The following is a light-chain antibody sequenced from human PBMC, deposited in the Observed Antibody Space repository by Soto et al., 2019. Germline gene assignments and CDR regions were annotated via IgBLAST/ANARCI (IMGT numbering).Light chain of an antibody. J-gene: IGLJ1*01. CDR3: SSYTTISTYV. Sequence: QSALTQPASVSGSPGQSITISCTGTSSDVGGYNYVSWYQQHPGKAPKLMIYDVRNRPSGVSNRFSGSKSVNTDSLTISGLQAEDEADYYCSSYTTISTYVFGTGTKLTVL. CDR2: DVR. V-gene: IGLV2-14*03. CDR1: SSDVGGYNY.